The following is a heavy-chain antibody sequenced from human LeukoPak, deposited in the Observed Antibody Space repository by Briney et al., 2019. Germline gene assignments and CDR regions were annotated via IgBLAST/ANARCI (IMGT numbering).Heavy chain of an antibody. V-gene: IGHV1-69*13. CDR2: IIPIFGTA. Sequence: GASVKVSCKASGGTFSSYAISWVRQAPGQGLEWMGGIIPIFGTANYAQKFQGRVTITADESTSTAYMELSSLRSEDTAVYYCARGPYGLSYCYGMDVWGQGTTVTVSS. CDR3: ARGPYGLSYCYGMDV. J-gene: IGHJ6*02. D-gene: IGHD3-10*01. CDR1: GGTFSSYA.